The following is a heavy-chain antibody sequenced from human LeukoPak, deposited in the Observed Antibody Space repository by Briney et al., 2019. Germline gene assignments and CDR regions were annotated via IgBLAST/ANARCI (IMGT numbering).Heavy chain of an antibody. D-gene: IGHD3/OR15-3a*01. CDR1: GFTFSSYA. J-gene: IGHJ4*02. V-gene: IGHV3-23*01. CDR2: ISGSGAST. CDR3: ARDWTTYYFDY. Sequence: GGSLRLSCAASGFTFSSYAMSWVRQAPGKGLEWVSVISGSGASTHYADSVKGRFTISRDNSKNTLYLQMNSLRAEDTAVYYCARDWTTYYFDYWGQGTLVTVSS.